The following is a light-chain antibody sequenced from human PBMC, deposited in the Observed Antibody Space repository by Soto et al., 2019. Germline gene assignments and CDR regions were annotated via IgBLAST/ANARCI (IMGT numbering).Light chain of an antibody. J-gene: IGLJ1*01. CDR3: SSYTSSDTYV. CDR2: EVS. V-gene: IGLV2-14*01. Sequence: QSALTQPASVSGPPGQSITISCTGTSSDIGGYNYVSWYQHHPGKAPKLIIYEVSNRPSGVSNRFSGSKSGNTASLTISGLQADDEADYYCSSYTSSDTYVFGTGTRSPS. CDR1: SSDIGGYNY.